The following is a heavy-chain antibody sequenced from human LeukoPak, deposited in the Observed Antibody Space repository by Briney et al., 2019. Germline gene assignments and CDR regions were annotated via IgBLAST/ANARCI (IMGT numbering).Heavy chain of an antibody. V-gene: IGHV4-59*01. CDR2: IYYSGST. D-gene: IGHD4-17*01. Sequence: SETLSLTCTVSGGSISSYYWSWIRQPPGKGLEWIGYIYYSGSTNYNPSLKSRVTISVDTSKNQFSLKLSSVTAADTAVYYCARALRRRDAFDIWGQGTMVTVSS. CDR3: ARALRRRDAFDI. J-gene: IGHJ3*02. CDR1: GGSISSYY.